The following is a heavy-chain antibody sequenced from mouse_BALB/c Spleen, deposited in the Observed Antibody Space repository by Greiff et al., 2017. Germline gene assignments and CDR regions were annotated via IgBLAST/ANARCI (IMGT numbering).Heavy chain of an antibody. J-gene: IGHJ3*01. V-gene: IGHV3-2*02. CDR2: ISYSGST. D-gene: IGHD2-4*01. CDR1: GYSITSDYA. Sequence: EVKVEESGPGLVKPSQSLSLTCTVTGYSITSDYAWNWIRQFPGNKLEWMGYISYSGSTSYNPSLKSRISITRDTSKNQFFLQLNSVTTEDTATYYCARKGIYYDYDGFAYWGQGTLVTVSA. CDR3: ARKGIYYDYDGFAY.